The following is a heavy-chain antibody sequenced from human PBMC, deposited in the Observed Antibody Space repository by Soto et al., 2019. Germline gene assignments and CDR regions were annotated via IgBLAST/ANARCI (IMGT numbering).Heavy chain of an antibody. Sequence: QVQLVESGGGVVQPGRSLRLSCVASGFTFSNNGIHWVRQAPGKGLEWVAVISSDGSKKYYADSVKGRFTISGDNCKNTLYLQMNSLRAEDTAVYYCAMDLYGGSSRFDYWGQGTLVTVSS. D-gene: IGHD2-15*01. CDR3: AMDLYGGSSRFDY. V-gene: IGHV3-30*03. J-gene: IGHJ4*02. CDR1: GFTFSNNG. CDR2: ISSDGSKK.